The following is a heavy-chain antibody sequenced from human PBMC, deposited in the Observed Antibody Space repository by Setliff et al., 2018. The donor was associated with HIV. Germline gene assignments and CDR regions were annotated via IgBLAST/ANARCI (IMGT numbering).Heavy chain of an antibody. CDR1: GFTFSTFA. CDR2: ISSRGRTI. D-gene: IGHD6-13*01. CDR3: ARDPTYSSSWYYFDY. J-gene: IGHJ4*02. V-gene: IGHV3-48*04. Sequence: GGSLRLSCVASGFTFSTFAMHWVRQAPGKGLEWVSYISSRGRTIYYADSVKGRFTISRDNAKNSLYLQMNSLRAEDTAVYYCARDPTYSSSWYYFDYWGQGTLVTVSS.